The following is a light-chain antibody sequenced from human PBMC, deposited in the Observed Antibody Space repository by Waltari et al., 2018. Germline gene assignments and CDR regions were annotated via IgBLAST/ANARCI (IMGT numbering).Light chain of an antibody. V-gene: IGKV4-1*01. Sequence: DIVMTQSPDSLAVFLGERATINCKSSQSVLYRSDNKNYLNWYQQKPGQPPKLLIYWASTRESGVPDRFSGSGSGTDFTLTITSLQAEDVAVYYCQQSYRPPLTFGGGTKVEIK. CDR2: WAS. CDR3: QQSYRPPLT. CDR1: QSVLYRSDNKNY. J-gene: IGKJ4*01.